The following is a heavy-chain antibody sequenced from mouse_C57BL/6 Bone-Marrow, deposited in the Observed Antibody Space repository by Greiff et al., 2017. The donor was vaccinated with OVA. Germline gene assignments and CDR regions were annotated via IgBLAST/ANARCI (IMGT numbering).Heavy chain of an antibody. CDR3: TTLYVAWDVWYFDD. Sequence: EVQLQQSGAELVRPGASVKLSCTASGFNIKDDYMHWVKQRPEQGLEWIGWIDPENGDTEYASKFQGKATLTADTSSNTAYLQLSSLTSEDTAVYYCTTLYVAWDVWYFDDWGQGTTLTVSS. J-gene: IGHJ2*01. CDR2: IDPENGDT. V-gene: IGHV14-4*01. CDR1: GFNIKDDY. D-gene: IGHD4-1*01.